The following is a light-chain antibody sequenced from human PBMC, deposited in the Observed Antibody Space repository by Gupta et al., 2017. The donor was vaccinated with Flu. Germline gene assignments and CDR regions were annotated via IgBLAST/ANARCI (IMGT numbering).Light chain of an antibody. J-gene: IGKJ2*03. CDR1: QSLRHSHGKTY. CDR3: MQNRQTPYS. V-gene: IGKV2-28*01. CDR2: LTS. Sequence: DLVMPQSAPPVPVTHGAPASISGRSTQSLRHSHGKTYSDWYLQRPGQSPQLLIYLTSTRAPGVPNRFSGSGSGTEFALKISRVEAEDVGVYYCMQNRQTPYSFGEGTKLEIK.